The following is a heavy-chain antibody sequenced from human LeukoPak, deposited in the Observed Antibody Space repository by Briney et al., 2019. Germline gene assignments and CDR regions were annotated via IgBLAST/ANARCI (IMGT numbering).Heavy chain of an antibody. CDR3: ATASMVRGVIITGYYFDY. J-gene: IGHJ4*02. CDR2: IFYSGST. Sequence: SETLSLTCTVSGGSISTSNYYWGWIRQPPGKGLEWIGNIFYSGSTYYSPSLKSRVTISLDTSRNQFSLKLTSVTAADTAVYYCATASMVRGVIITGYYFDYWGQGTLVTVSS. V-gene: IGHV4-39*07. D-gene: IGHD3-10*01. CDR1: GGSISTSNYY.